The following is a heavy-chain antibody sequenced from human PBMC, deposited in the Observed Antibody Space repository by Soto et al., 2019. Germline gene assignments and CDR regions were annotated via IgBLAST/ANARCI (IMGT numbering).Heavy chain of an antibody. J-gene: IGHJ6*02. CDR2: IYTSGST. D-gene: IGHD6-13*01. Sequence: SETLSLTCTVSGGSISSYYWSWIRQPAGKGLEWIGRIYTSGSTNYNPSLKSRVTMSVDTSKNQFSLKLSSVTAADTAVYYCARVVTQLVGYYYYGMDVWGQGTTVTVSS. CDR3: ARVVTQLVGYYYYGMDV. CDR1: GGSISSYY. V-gene: IGHV4-4*07.